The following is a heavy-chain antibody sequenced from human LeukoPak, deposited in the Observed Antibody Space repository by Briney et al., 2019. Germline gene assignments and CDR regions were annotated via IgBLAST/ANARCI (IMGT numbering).Heavy chain of an antibody. V-gene: IGHV4-34*01. CDR3: ARERGRERTAMVKAAYYFDY. CDR2: INHSGST. CDR1: GGSFSGYY. D-gene: IGHD5-18*01. J-gene: IGHJ4*02. Sequence: PSETLSLTCAVYGGSFSGYYWSWIRQPPGKGLEWIGEINHSGSTNYNPSLKSRVTISVDTSKNQFSLKLSSVTAADTAVYYCARERGRERTAMVKAAYYFDYWGQGTLVTVSS.